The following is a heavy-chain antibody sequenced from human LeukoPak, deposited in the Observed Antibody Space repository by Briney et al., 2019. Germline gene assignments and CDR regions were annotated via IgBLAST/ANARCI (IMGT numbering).Heavy chain of an antibody. CDR2: IYYSGST. V-gene: IGHV4-61*08. Sequence: SETLSLTCTVSGGSISSGDYYWSWIRQPPGKGLEWIGYIYYSGSTNYNPSLKSRVTISVDTSKNQFSLKLSSVTAADTAVYYCARMDAAYFDYWGQGTLVTVSS. J-gene: IGHJ4*02. CDR1: GGSISSGDYY. CDR3: ARMDAAYFDY. D-gene: IGHD2-15*01.